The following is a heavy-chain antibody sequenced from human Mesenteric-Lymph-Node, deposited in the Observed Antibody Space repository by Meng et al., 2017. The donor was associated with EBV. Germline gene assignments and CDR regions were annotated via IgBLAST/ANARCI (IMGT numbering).Heavy chain of an antibody. CDR2: IYYSGST. CDR3: ALIIVGATHFDY. D-gene: IGHD1-26*01. Sequence: QWQLQESGPGLVKPSETLSLTCTVSGGSVSSGSYYWSWIRQPPGKGLEWIGYIYYSGSTNYNPSLKSRVTISVDTSKNQFSLKLSSVTAADTAVYYCALIIVGATHFDYWGQGTLVTVSS. V-gene: IGHV4-61*01. CDR1: GGSVSSGSYY. J-gene: IGHJ4*02.